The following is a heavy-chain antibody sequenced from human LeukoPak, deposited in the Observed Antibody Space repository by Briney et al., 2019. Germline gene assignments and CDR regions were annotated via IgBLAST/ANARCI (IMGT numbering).Heavy chain of an antibody. CDR3: ARGRGVATIRFWFDP. V-gene: IGHV6-1*01. J-gene: IGHJ5*02. D-gene: IGHD5-12*01. CDR2: TYYRSKWYN. Sequence: SQTLSPTCAISGDSVSSNRVAWNWIRQSPSRGLEWLGRTYYRSKWYNDYAVSVKSRITINPDTSKNQFSLQLNSVTPEDTAVYYCARGRGVATIRFWFDPWGQGTLVTVSS. CDR1: GDSVSSNRVA.